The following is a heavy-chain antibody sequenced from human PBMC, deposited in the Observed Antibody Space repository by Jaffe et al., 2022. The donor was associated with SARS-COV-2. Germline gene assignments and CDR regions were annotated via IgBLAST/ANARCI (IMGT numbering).Heavy chain of an antibody. J-gene: IGHJ4*02. CDR2: IYWDGDK. V-gene: IGHV2-5*02. D-gene: IGHD2-21*02. CDR3: AHVTGGGNSAFLDY. Sequence: QITLKESGPTLVKPTQTLTLTCTFSGFSLSTSGHGVGWIRQPPGKALEWVAVIYWDGDKRFSPSLKNTLIITEDTSKNQVVLTMTNMDPVDTATYFCAHVTGGGNSAFLDYWGQGTLVTVSS. CDR1: GFSLSTSGHG.